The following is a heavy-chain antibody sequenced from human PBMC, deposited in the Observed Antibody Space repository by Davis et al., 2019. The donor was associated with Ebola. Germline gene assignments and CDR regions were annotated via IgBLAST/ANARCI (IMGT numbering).Heavy chain of an antibody. D-gene: IGHD2-2*01. CDR1: GYTFTSYV. Sequence: ASVKVSCKASGYTFTSYVISWVRQAPGQGLEWMGWISAYNGNTNYAQKLQGRVTMTTDTSTSTAYMELRSLRSDDTAVYYCMRDIGSSTSCYLCSYYGMDVWGQGTTVTVSS. J-gene: IGHJ6*02. V-gene: IGHV1-18*01. CDR3: MRDIGSSTSCYLCSYYGMDV. CDR2: ISAYNGNT.